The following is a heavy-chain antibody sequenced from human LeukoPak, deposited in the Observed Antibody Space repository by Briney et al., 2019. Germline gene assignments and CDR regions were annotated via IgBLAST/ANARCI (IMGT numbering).Heavy chain of an antibody. J-gene: IGHJ4*02. CDR3: ARVPRARAGYAYYFDY. V-gene: IGHV1-69*13. CDR1: GGTFSSYA. Sequence: ASVNVSCKASGGTFSSYAIRWVRQAPGQGLEWMGGIIPIFGTANYAQKFQGRVTITADESTSTAYMELSSLRSEDTAVYYCARVPRARAGYAYYFDYWGQGTLVTVSS. D-gene: IGHD5-12*01. CDR2: IIPIFGTA.